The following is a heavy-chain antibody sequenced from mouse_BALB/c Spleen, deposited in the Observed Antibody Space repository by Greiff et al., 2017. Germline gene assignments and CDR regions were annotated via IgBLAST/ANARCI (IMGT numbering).Heavy chain of an antibody. D-gene: IGHD1-2*01. CDR2: IYPGDGDT. Sequence: QVQLQQSGPELVKPGASVKISCKASGYAFSSSWMNWVKQRPGQGLEWIGRIYPGDGDTNYNGKFKGKATLTADKSSSTAYMQLSSLTSVDSAVYFCARVGTTATAWFAYWGQGTLVTVSA. J-gene: IGHJ3*01. CDR3: ARVGTTATAWFAY. V-gene: IGHV1-82*01. CDR1: GYAFSSSW.